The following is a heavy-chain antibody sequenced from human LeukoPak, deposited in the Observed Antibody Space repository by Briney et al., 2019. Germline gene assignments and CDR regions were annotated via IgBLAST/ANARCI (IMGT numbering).Heavy chain of an antibody. Sequence: SETLSLTCAVYGGSFSGYYWSWIRQPPGKGLEWIGSIYYSGSTYYNPSLKSRVTISVDTSKNRFSLKLSSVTAAVTAVYYCARSLTENYDSSGYYLFDYWGQGTLVTVSS. D-gene: IGHD3-22*01. CDR1: GGSFSGYY. V-gene: IGHV4-34*01. CDR3: ARSLTENYDSSGYYLFDY. J-gene: IGHJ4*02. CDR2: IYYSGST.